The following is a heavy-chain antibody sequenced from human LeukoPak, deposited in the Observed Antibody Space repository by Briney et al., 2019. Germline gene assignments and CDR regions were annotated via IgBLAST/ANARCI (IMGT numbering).Heavy chain of an antibody. Sequence: GRSLRLSCAASGFTFDDYAIHWVRQAPGKGLEWVSGISWNSGSIGYADSVKGRFTISRDNAKNSLYLQMNSLRAEDTALYYCVKDMGYDSSAYQYYYYYYGMDVWGQGTTVTVSS. V-gene: IGHV3-9*01. D-gene: IGHD3-22*01. J-gene: IGHJ6*02. CDR2: ISWNSGSI. CDR3: VKDMGYDSSAYQYYYYYYGMDV. CDR1: GFTFDDYA.